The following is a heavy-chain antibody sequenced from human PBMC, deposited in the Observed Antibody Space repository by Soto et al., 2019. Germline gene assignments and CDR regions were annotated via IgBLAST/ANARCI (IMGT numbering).Heavy chain of an antibody. CDR1: GFTFSSYG. V-gene: IGHV3-33*01. J-gene: IGHJ4*02. CDR3: ARDLSDYYDSSRGFDY. CDR2: IWYDGSNK. Sequence: GGSPRLSCAASGFTFSSYGMHWVRQAPGKGLEWVAVIWYDGSNKYYADSVKGRFTISRDNSKNTLYLQMNSLRAEDTAVYYCARDLSDYYDSSRGFDYWGQGTLVTVSS. D-gene: IGHD3-22*01.